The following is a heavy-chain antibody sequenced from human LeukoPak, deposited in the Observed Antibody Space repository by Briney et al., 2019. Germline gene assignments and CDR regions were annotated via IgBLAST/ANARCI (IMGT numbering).Heavy chain of an antibody. CDR1: GFTFSSYE. Sequence: GGSLRLSCAASGFTFSSYEMNWVRQAPGEGLEWVSFISSSSRTIYYADSVKGRFTISRDNAKNSLFLQMSSLRAEDTALYYCARDLTGTASYWGRGTLVTVSS. CDR3: ARDLTGTASY. D-gene: IGHD1-7*01. CDR2: ISSSSRTI. V-gene: IGHV3-48*03. J-gene: IGHJ4*02.